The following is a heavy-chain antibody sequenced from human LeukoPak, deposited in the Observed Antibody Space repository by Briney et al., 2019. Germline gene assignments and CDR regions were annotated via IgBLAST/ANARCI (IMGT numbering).Heavy chain of an antibody. CDR1: GFTFSSYA. V-gene: IGHV3-23*01. CDR2: ISGSGGST. D-gene: IGHD3-22*01. Sequence: GGSLRLSCAASGFTFSSYAMSWVRQAPGKGLEWVSAISGSGGSTYYADSVKGRFTISRDNSKNTLYLQMNSLRAEDTAVYYCAKDPYYYDSTRIWLMGYFDYWGQGTLVTVSS. J-gene: IGHJ4*02. CDR3: AKDPYYYDSTRIWLMGYFDY.